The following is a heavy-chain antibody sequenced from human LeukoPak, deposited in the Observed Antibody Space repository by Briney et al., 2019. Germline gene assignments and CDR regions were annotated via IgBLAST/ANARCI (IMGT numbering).Heavy chain of an antibody. CDR3: ARVGRVYYDSGSYTTHFDY. D-gene: IGHD3-10*01. Sequence: PSETLSLTCTVSGGSISSGGYYWSWIRQPPGKGLEWVGYIYDTGNTNYNPTLKSRVAMSVDTSKNQFSLKLSSVTAADTAVYYCARVGRVYYDSGSYTTHFDYWGQGILVTVSS. CDR2: IYDTGNT. J-gene: IGHJ4*02. V-gene: IGHV4-61*08. CDR1: GGSISSGGYY.